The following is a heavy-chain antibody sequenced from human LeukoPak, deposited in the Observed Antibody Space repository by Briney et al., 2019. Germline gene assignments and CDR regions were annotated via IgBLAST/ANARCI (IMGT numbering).Heavy chain of an antibody. CDR2: INHSGST. D-gene: IGHD2-2*01. J-gene: IGHJ6*02. CDR1: GGSFSGYY. CDR3: ARLNTDIVVVPAALYYYYGMDV. V-gene: IGHV4-34*01. Sequence: SETLSLTCAVYGGSFSGYYWSWIRQPPGKGLEWIGEINHSGSTNYNPSLKSRVTISVDTSKNQFSLKPSSVTAADTAVYYCARLNTDIVVVPAALYYYYGMDVWGQGTTVTVSS.